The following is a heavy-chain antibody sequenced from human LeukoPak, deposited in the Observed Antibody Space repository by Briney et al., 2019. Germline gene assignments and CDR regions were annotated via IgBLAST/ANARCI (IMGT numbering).Heavy chain of an antibody. D-gene: IGHD3-10*01. J-gene: IGHJ4*02. CDR3: AKDRVFTMVRGVPGY. Sequence: PGGSLRLSCAASGFTFSSYGMHWVRQAPGKGLEWVAFIRYDGSNKYYADSVKGQFTISRDNSKNTLYLQMNSLRAEDTAVYYCAKDRVFTMVRGVPGYWGQGTLVTVSS. CDR2: IRYDGSNK. CDR1: GFTFSSYG. V-gene: IGHV3-30*02.